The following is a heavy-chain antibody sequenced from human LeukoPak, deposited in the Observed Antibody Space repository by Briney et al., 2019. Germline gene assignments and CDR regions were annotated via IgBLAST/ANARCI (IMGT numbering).Heavy chain of an antibody. CDR2: INPSGGNT. D-gene: IGHD3-22*01. J-gene: IGHJ3*02. V-gene: IGHV1-46*01. CDR1: GYIFTSFY. Sequence: GASVKVSCKASGYIFTSFYMHWVRQAPGQGLEWMGIINPSGGNTGYAQKSQGRLTMTRDTSASTAYMELSSLRSEDTAVYYCAAYDRVTYDAFDIWGQGTMVTVSS. CDR3: AAYDRVTYDAFDI.